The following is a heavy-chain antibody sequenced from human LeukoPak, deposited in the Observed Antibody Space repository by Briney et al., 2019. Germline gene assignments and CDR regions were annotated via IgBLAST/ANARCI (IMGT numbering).Heavy chain of an antibody. Sequence: PSETLSLTCTVSGGSISINSYYWSWIRQPPGKGLEWIGSIYYSGSTYYNPSLKSRVTISVDTSKNQFSLKLSSVTAADTALYYCARHGVHQNYDYWGQGTLVTVSS. CDR1: GGSISINSYY. CDR2: IYYSGST. V-gene: IGHV4-39*01. D-gene: IGHD1-1*01. CDR3: ARHGVHQNYDY. J-gene: IGHJ4*02.